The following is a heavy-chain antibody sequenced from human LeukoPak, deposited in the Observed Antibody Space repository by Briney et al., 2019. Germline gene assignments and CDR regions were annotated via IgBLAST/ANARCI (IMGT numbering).Heavy chain of an antibody. V-gene: IGHV5-51*01. D-gene: IGHD3-22*01. J-gene: IGHJ4*02. CDR2: IYPADSDI. Sequence: GESLKISCKGSGYIFTSYWIGWVRQMPGKGLEWMGIIYPADSDIRYSPSFQGQVTISADKSISTAYLQWSSLKASDTAMYYCVRQGTGSGYYYFTYYFDYWGQGTLVTVSS. CDR1: GYIFTSYW. CDR3: VRQGTGSGYYYFTYYFDY.